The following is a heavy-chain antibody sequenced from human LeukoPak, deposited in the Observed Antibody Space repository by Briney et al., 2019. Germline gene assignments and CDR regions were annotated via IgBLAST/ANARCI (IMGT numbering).Heavy chain of an antibody. Sequence: GASVKVSCKVSGYTLTELSMHWVRQAPGKGLEWMGGFDPEDGETIYAQKFQGRVTMTEDTSTDTAYMELSSLRSEDTAVYYCATKRQFDWLSGLDYWGQGTLVTVSS. J-gene: IGHJ4*02. CDR3: ATKRQFDWLSGLDY. D-gene: IGHD3-9*01. CDR2: FDPEDGET. V-gene: IGHV1-24*01. CDR1: GYTLTELS.